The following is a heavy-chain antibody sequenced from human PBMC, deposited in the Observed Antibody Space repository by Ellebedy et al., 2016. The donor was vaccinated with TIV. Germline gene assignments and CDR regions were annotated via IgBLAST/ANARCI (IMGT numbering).Heavy chain of an antibody. CDR1: GYSISSGYY. V-gene: IGHV4-4*07. J-gene: IGHJ6*02. D-gene: IGHD5-12*01. CDR3: ARGGVATGYGMDV. CDR2: IYTSGST. Sequence: SETLSLTXTVSGYSISSGYYWSWIRQPAGKGLEWIGRIYTSGSTNYNPSLKSRVTMSVDTSKNQFSLKLSSVTAADTAVYYCARGGVATGYGMDVWGQGTTVTVSS.